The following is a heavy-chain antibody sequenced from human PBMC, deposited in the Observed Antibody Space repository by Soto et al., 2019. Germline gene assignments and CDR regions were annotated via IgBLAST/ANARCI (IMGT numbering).Heavy chain of an antibody. CDR1: GFTFSSYS. CDR3: AASYDFWSGYHDY. V-gene: IGHV3-48*01. D-gene: IGHD3-3*01. J-gene: IGHJ4*02. Sequence: EVQLVESGGGLVQPGGSLRLSCAASGFTFSSYSMNWVRQAPGKGLEWVSYISSSSSTIYYAVSVKGRFTISRDNAKNSLYLQMTSLGAEDTAVYYCAASYDFWSGYHDYWGQGTLVTVSS. CDR2: ISSSSSTI.